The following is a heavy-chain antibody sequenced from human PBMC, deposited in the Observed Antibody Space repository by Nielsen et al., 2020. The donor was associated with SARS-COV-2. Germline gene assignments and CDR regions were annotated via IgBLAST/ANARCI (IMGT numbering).Heavy chain of an antibody. D-gene: IGHD6-13*01. CDR2: ISWNSGSI. J-gene: IGHJ6*02. V-gene: IGHV3-9*01. CDR1: GFTFDDYA. Sequence: SLKISCAASGFTFDDYAMHWVRQAPGKGLERVSGISWNSGSIGYADSVKGRFTISRDNAKNSLYLQMNSLRAEDTALYYCATLAAAGHYCYYGMDVWGQGTTVTVSS. CDR3: ATLAAAGHYCYYGMDV.